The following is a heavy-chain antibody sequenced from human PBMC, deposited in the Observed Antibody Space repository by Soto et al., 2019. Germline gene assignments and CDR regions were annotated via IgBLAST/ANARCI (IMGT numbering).Heavy chain of an antibody. CDR1: GYTFTGYY. CDR3: ARERFQVISDGMDV. CDR2: INPETGGT. V-gene: IGHV1-2*02. J-gene: IGHJ6*02. Sequence: ASVKVSCEASGYTFTGYYVHWVREAPGQGLEWMGWINPETGGTSYAQKFQGRVTLSRDTSINTAYLELSSLRFDGAAVYFCARERFQVISDGMDVWGQGTTVTVSS. D-gene: IGHD2-21*01.